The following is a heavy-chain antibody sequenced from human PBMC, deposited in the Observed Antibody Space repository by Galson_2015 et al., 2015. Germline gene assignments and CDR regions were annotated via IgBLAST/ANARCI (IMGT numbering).Heavy chain of an antibody. D-gene: IGHD2-2*01. V-gene: IGHV4-31*03. J-gene: IGHJ6*02. CDR1: GGSISSGGSY. Sequence: TLSLTCTVSGGSISSGGSYWSWIRQHPGKGLEWLGYIYYSGSTYNNPSLRSRVAISVDTSKNQFSLNMRSVTAADTAVYYCARDRRRCSSTTCYEAGMDVWGQGATVTVSS. CDR3: ARDRRRCSSTTCYEAGMDV. CDR2: IYYSGST.